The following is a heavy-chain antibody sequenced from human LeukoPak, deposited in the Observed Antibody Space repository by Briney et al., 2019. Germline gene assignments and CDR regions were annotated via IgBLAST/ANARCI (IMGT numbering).Heavy chain of an antibody. CDR2: TRSDGSYK. J-gene: IGHJ4*02. CDR3: AKDQPSGSSSWYWDY. V-gene: IGHV3-30*02. CDR1: GFTFSNYG. D-gene: IGHD6-13*01. Sequence: GGSLRLSCAASGFTFSNYGVHWVRQAPGKGLEWVAFTRSDGSYKYYADSVKGRFTISRDNSMNTLYLQMNSLRAEDTAMYYCAKDQPSGSSSWYWDYWGQGTLVTVSS.